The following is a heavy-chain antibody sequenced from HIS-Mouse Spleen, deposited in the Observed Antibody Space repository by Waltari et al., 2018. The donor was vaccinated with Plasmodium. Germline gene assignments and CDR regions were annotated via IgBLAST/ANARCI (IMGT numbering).Heavy chain of an antibody. CDR2: IKQDGSEK. V-gene: IGHV3-7*01. CDR3: ASSWYWYFDL. J-gene: IGHJ2*01. D-gene: IGHD6-13*01. Sequence: EVQLVESGGGLVQPGGCLRLSCAASGFTFSGYWMSWVRQAPGKGLEWVANIKQDGSEKYYVDSVKVRFTISRDNAKNSLYLQMNSLRAEDTAVYYCASSWYWYFDLWGRGTLVTVSS. CDR1: GFTFSGYW.